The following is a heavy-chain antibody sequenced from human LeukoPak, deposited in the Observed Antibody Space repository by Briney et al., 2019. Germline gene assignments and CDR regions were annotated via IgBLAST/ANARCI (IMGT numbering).Heavy chain of an antibody. D-gene: IGHD6-13*01. J-gene: IGHJ4*02. CDR1: GFTFSSYG. CDR3: ARGPRRIAAATLYYFDY. Sequence: PGGSLRLSCAASGFTFSSYGMHWVRQAPGKGLEWVAFIRYDGSNKYYADSVKGRFTISRDNSKNTLYLQMNSLRSEDTAVYYCARGPRRIAAATLYYFDYWGQGTLVTVSS. V-gene: IGHV3-30*02. CDR2: IRYDGSNK.